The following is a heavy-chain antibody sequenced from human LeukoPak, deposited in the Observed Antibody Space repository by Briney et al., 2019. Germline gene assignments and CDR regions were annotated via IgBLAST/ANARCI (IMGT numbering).Heavy chain of an antibody. D-gene: IGHD5-18*01. J-gene: IGHJ4*02. Sequence: GASVKVSCKASGYTFTNYYMHWVRQAPGQGLEWMGIINPTGGSTSYAQKFQGRVTMTRDMSTSTVYMELDSLRSEDTAVYYCARPMDTAMVMYFDYWGQGTLVTVSS. V-gene: IGHV1-46*01. CDR3: ARPMDTAMVMYFDY. CDR2: INPTGGST. CDR1: GYTFTNYY.